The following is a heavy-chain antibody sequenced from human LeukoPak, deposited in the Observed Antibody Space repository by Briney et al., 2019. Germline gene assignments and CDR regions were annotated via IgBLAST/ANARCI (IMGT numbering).Heavy chain of an antibody. CDR1: GSTFSSYA. CDR3: AKGGGSYRYYYYYYMDV. V-gene: IGHV3-23*01. D-gene: IGHD1-26*01. Sequence: GSLRLSCAASGSTFSSYAMSWVRQAPGKGLEWVSAISGSGGSTYYADSVKGRFTISRDNSKNTLYLQMNSLRAEDTAVYYCAKGGGSYRYYYYYYMDVWGKGTTVTVSS. CDR2: ISGSGGST. J-gene: IGHJ6*03.